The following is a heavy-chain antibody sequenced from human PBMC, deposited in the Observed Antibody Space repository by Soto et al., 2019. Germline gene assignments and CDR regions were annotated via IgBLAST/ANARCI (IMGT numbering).Heavy chain of an antibody. V-gene: IGHV4-39*02. CDR1: GGSISSSSYY. J-gene: IGHJ5*02. Sequence: PSETLSLTCTVSGGSISSSSYYWGWIRQPPGKGLEWIGNIYYSGNTYYNPSLKSRVTISVDTSKNHFSLKLSFVTAADTAVYYCAREGSGWSIGENWFDPWGQGTLVTVSS. CDR3: AREGSGWSIGENWFDP. CDR2: IYYSGNT. D-gene: IGHD6-19*01.